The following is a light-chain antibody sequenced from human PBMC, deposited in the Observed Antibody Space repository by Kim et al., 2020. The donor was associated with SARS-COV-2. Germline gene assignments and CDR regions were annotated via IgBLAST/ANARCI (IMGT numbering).Light chain of an antibody. J-gene: IGLJ3*02. Sequence: GQSVTISCSGRSSKSGNNTVNWYQQLPGTAPQLLIHNNNQLPSGVPDRFSGSKSGTSASLAISGLQSEDEANYYCAAWDDSLNAWVFGGGTQLTVL. CDR1: SSKSGNNT. CDR3: AAWDDSLNAWV. CDR2: NNN. V-gene: IGLV1-44*01.